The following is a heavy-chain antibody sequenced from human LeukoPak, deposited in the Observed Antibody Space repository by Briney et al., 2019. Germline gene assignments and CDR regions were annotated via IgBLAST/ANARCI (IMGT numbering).Heavy chain of an antibody. CDR1: GFIFSDYY. J-gene: IGHJ4*02. Sequence: GGSLRLSCAASGFIFSDYYMSWIRQTPEKGLEWLSYISSSSGYKNYADSLKGRFTISRDNAKNSVYLQMNSLSAEDTAVYYCARLAAPGRSTDYWGQGTLVTVSS. D-gene: IGHD6-13*01. V-gene: IGHV3-11*06. CDR3: ARLAAPGRSTDY. CDR2: ISSSSGYK.